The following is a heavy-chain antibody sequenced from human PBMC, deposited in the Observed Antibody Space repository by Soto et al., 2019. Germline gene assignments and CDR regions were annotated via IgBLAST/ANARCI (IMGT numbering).Heavy chain of an antibody. CDR3: ARRGSTVDTSGAFDH. J-gene: IGHJ5*02. CDR2: IHYSGST. CDR1: GASISGFS. D-gene: IGHD5-18*01. Sequence: QVQLQESGPGLVKPSETLSLTCTVSGASISGFSWSWVRQPPGKGLEWIGSIHYSGSTTYNPSLKSRVTRSLDTSTGQFSLGLASVTAADTATFYCARRGSTVDTSGAFDHWGQGTQVIVSS. V-gene: IGHV4-59*08.